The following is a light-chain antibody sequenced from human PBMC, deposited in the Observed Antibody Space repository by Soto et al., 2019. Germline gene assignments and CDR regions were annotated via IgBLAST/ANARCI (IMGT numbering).Light chain of an antibody. J-gene: IGKJ1*01. V-gene: IGKV3-11*01. CDR1: QSVSSY. Sequence: EVVLTQSPVTLSLSPGERATLSCRASQSVSSYLAWYQQKPGQAPRLLIYGASSRATGIPDRFSGSGSGTDFTLTISSLQPEDFATYYCQQSYRTFGQGTKVDIK. CDR3: QQSYRT. CDR2: GAS.